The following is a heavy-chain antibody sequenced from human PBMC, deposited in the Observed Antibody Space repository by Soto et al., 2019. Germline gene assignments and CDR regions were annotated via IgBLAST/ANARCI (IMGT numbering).Heavy chain of an antibody. CDR1: GYSSTRYW. Sequence: GVSLKLSCKGSGYSSTRYWIGWLRQMPGKILECKGIIYPGDSNIRYSPSLQGQVTISADKSISTAYLQWSSLKATDTAMYYCARHAYDFWSGHPNPRYYYGMDVWGQGTTVTVSS. D-gene: IGHD3-3*01. CDR3: ARHAYDFWSGHPNPRYYYGMDV. V-gene: IGHV5-51*01. J-gene: IGHJ6*02. CDR2: IYPGDSNI.